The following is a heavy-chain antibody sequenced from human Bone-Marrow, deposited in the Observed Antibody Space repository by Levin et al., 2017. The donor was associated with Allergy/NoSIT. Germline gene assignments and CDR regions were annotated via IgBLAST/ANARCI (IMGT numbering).Heavy chain of an antibody. CDR1: NYSISSGFH. CDR3: ARTLGYCSGDGCYYYFDY. D-gene: IGHD2-15*01. V-gene: IGHV4-38-2*01. J-gene: IGHJ4*02. Sequence: SETLSLTCAVSNYSISSGFHWGWIRQPPGKGLEWIGSIDQSGNTYYNPSLKSRVTISVDTSKNQFSLRLTSVSAADTAVYYCARTLGYCSGDGCYYYFDYWGQGTLVSVSS. CDR2: IDQSGNT.